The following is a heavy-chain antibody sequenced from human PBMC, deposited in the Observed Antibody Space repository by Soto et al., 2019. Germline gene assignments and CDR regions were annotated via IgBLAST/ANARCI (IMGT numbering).Heavy chain of an antibody. CDR2: ISYDGSNK. CDR1: GFTFSSYA. D-gene: IGHD3-10*01. CDR3: ARDRGWLQYIYYYGMDV. Sequence: QVQLVESGGGVVQPGRSLRLSCAASGFTFSSYAMHWVRQAPGKGLEWVAVISYDGSNKYYADSVKGRFTISRDNSKNTLYLQMNSLRAEDTAVYYCARDRGWLQYIYYYGMDVWGQGTTVTVSS. J-gene: IGHJ6*02. V-gene: IGHV3-30-3*01.